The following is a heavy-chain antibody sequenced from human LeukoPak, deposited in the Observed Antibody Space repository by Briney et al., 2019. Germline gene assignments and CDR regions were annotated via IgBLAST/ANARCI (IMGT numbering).Heavy chain of an antibody. J-gene: IGHJ6*03. D-gene: IGHD3-3*01. V-gene: IGHV3-23*01. CDR3: ARTVRFLDMDV. CDR2: ITASGAGT. Sequence: GGSLRLSCTASAFTFSSYAMSWVRRAPGKGLEWVSTITASGAGTYCADSVKGRFTISRDNSRNSVYLQMNSLKTEDTAVYYCARTVRFLDMDVWGRGTTVTVSS. CDR1: AFTFSSYA.